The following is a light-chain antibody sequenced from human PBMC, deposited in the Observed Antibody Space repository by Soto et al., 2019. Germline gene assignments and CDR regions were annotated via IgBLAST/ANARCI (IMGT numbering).Light chain of an antibody. CDR2: GAS. CDR1: ESVSSK. Sequence: EIVMTQSPATLSVSPGERATLSCRASESVSSKLAWYQQKPGQAPRLLIYGASTRATGVPARFSGSGSGTEFTLTISSLQSEDFAVYYCQHYNNWPAFGQGTKVEI. J-gene: IGKJ1*01. CDR3: QHYNNWPA. V-gene: IGKV3-15*01.